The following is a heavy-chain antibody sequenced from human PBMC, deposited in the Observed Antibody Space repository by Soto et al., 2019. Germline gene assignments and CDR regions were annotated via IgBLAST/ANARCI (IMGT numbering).Heavy chain of an antibody. V-gene: IGHV3-7*01. CDR2: IKQDGSEK. J-gene: IGHJ3*02. D-gene: IGHD4-17*01. Sequence: GGSLRLSCAASGFTFSSYWMSWVRQAPGKGLEWVANIKQDGSEKYYVDSVKGRFTISRDNAKNSLYLQMNSLRAEDTAVYYCAREPLMTTVTIDAFDIWGQGTMVTVSS. CDR3: AREPLMTTVTIDAFDI. CDR1: GFTFSSYW.